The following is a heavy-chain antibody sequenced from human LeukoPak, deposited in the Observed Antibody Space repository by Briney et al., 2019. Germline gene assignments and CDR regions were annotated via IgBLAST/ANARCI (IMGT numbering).Heavy chain of an antibody. J-gene: IGHJ4*02. D-gene: IGHD3-22*01. Sequence: RTGGSLRLSCAASGFTFSSYSMNWVRQAPGKGLEWVSSISSSSSYIYYADSVKGRFTISRDNAKNSLYLQMNSLRAEDTAVYYCARDSAARDSSGYMQHFDYWGQGTLVTVSS. CDR1: GFTFSSYS. V-gene: IGHV3-21*01. CDR3: ARDSAARDSSGYMQHFDY. CDR2: ISSSSSYI.